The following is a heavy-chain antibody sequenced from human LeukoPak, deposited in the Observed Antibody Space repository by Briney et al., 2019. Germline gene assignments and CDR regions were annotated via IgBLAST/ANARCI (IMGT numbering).Heavy chain of an antibody. CDR3: AKDRQWELLIGAFDY. V-gene: IGHV3-23*01. CDR2: ISGSGGST. Sequence: GGSLRLSCAASGFTFSSYAMSWVRQAPGKGLEWVSAISGSGGSTYYADSVKGRFTISRDNSKNTLYLQMNSLRAEDTAVYYCAKDRQWELLIGAFDYWGQGTLATVSS. J-gene: IGHJ4*02. CDR1: GFTFSSYA. D-gene: IGHD1-26*01.